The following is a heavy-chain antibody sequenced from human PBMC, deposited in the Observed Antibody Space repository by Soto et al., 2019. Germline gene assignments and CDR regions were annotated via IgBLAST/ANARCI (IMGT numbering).Heavy chain of an antibody. V-gene: IGHV6-1*01. CDR1: GDSVSSNSAS. CDR2: TYYRSTWYN. CDR3: ARATHGAHWFDP. D-gene: IGHD2-8*01. J-gene: IGHJ5*02. Sequence: QVQLQQSGPGLVQASQTLSLTCAISGDSVSSNSASWNWIRQSPSRGLEWLGRTYYRSTWYNESTVPVKGRIALHPDTSKNQFSLHLTSVSPEDTAVYFCARATHGAHWFDPGGQGTLVPVSS.